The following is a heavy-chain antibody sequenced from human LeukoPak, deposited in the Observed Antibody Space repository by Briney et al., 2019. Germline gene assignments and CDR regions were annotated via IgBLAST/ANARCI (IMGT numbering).Heavy chain of an antibody. CDR3: ARAGNYYYSSGYYSHFDY. CDR2: VYHSGST. Sequence: SETLSLTCTVSGASISSDYWNWIRQPPGKGLGWIGHVYHSGSTNYNPSLKSRVTISVDTSKNQFSLKLSSVTAADTAVYYCARAGNYYYSSGYYSHFDYWGQGTLVTVSS. D-gene: IGHD3-22*01. CDR1: GASISSDY. V-gene: IGHV4-59*01. J-gene: IGHJ4*02.